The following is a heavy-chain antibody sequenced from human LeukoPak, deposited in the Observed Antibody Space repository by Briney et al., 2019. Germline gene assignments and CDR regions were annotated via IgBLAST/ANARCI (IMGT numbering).Heavy chain of an antibody. V-gene: IGHV4-34*01. J-gene: IGHJ4*02. D-gene: IGHD3-22*01. CDR1: GGSFSDYY. Sequence: PSETLSLTCAVYGGSFSDYYWSWIRQPPGKGLEWIGEINHSGSTNYNPSLKSRVTISVDTSKNQFSLKLSSVTAADTAVYYCAIFTYYYDSSGYLPDYWGQGTLVTVSS. CDR2: INHSGST. CDR3: AIFTYYYDSSGYLPDY.